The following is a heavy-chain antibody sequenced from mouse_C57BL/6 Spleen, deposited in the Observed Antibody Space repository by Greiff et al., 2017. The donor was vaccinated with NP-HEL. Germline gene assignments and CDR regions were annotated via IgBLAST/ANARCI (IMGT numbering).Heavy chain of an antibody. J-gene: IGHJ4*01. CDR3: ARSMDY. Sequence: VQLQQSGPGLVKPSQSLSLTCSVTGYSITSGYYWNWIRQFPGNKLEWMGYISYDGSNNYNPSLKNRISITRDTSKNQFFLKLNPVTTEDTATYYCARSMDYWGQGTSVTVSS. CDR1: GYSITSGYY. CDR2: ISYDGSN. V-gene: IGHV3-6*01.